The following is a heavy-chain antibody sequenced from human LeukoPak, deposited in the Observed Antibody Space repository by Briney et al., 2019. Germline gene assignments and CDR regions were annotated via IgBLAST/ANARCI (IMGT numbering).Heavy chain of an antibody. CDR2: ITNWSGTI. CDR3: ARSDAPMDKHFDY. Sequence: GSLRLPCAASGFAFSDYNMNWVRQAPGKGLEWVSYITNWSGTIYYADSVKGRFTISRDNAKNSLYLQMNSLRAEDTAVYYCARSDAPMDKHFDYWGQGTLVTVSS. J-gene: IGHJ4*02. CDR1: GFAFSDYN. V-gene: IGHV3-48*04. D-gene: IGHD3-10*01.